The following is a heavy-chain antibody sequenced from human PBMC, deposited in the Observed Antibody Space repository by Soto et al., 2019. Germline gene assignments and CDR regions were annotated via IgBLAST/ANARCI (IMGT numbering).Heavy chain of an antibody. CDR2: ISYDGSNK. V-gene: IGHV3-30-3*01. CDR3: ARSLGGIAAAGVYYYYYYGMDV. Sequence: GGSLRLSCAASGFTFSSYAMHWVRQAPGKGLEWVAVISYDGSNKYYADSVKGRFTISRDNSKNTLYLQMNSLRAEDTAVYYCARSLGGIAAAGVYYYYYYGMDVWGQGTTVTVSS. D-gene: IGHD6-13*01. J-gene: IGHJ6*02. CDR1: GFTFSSYA.